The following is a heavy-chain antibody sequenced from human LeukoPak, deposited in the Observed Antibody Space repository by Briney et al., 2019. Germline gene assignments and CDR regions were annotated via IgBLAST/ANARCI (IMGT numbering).Heavy chain of an antibody. CDR2: ISASGGRT. CDR1: GFTFSNYA. Sequence: GGSLRLSCAASGFTFSNYAMSWVRRAPGKGLKWVSAISASGGRTEYTDSGKGRFTISRDSSKNTLHLQMNSLRVEDTAVYYCAKGTYSDHPHYMDVWGKGTTVTVSS. J-gene: IGHJ6*03. D-gene: IGHD4-17*01. CDR3: AKGTYSDHPHYMDV. V-gene: IGHV3-23*01.